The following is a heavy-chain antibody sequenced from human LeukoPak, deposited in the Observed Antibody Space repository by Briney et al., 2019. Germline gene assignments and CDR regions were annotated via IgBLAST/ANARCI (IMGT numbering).Heavy chain of an antibody. V-gene: IGHV1-58*01. D-gene: IGHD3-22*01. Sequence: ASVKVSCKASGFTFTSAAVQWVRQARGQRLEWIGLIAVGSGNTNYAQKFQERVTITRDMSTSTAYMELSSLRSEDTAVYYCAASPDYYDSSGYSYYFDYWGQGTLVTVSS. CDR3: AASPDYYDSSGYSYYFDY. CDR1: GFTFTSAA. CDR2: IAVGSGNT. J-gene: IGHJ4*02.